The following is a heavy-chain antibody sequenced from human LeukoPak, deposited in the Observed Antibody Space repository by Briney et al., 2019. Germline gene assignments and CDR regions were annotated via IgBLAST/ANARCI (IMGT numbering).Heavy chain of an antibody. CDR3: ARVPSNEGNSGYRPLDY. J-gene: IGHJ4*02. D-gene: IGHD3-22*01. CDR2: ISGSGGST. Sequence: GGSLRLSCAVSGFTFSSYGMSWVRQAPGKGLEWVSAISGSGGSTYYADSVKGRFTISRDNAKNSLYLQMNSLRAEDTAVYYCARVPSNEGNSGYRPLDYWGQGTLVTVSS. CDR1: GFTFSSYG. V-gene: IGHV3-23*01.